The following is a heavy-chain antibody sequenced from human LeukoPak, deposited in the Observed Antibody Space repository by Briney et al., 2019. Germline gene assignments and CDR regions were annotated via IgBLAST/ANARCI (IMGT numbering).Heavy chain of an antibody. CDR3: AREYYYDSSGYCQGPFDH. J-gene: IGHJ4*02. Sequence: ASLKLSCKASGYTFTGYYMHWVRQAPGQGLEWMGWINPNSGGTNYAQKFQGRVTRTRDTSISTAYMELSRLRSDDTAVYYCAREYYYDSSGYCQGPFDHWGQGTLVTVSS. CDR1: GYTFTGYY. V-gene: IGHV1-2*02. D-gene: IGHD3-22*01. CDR2: INPNSGGT.